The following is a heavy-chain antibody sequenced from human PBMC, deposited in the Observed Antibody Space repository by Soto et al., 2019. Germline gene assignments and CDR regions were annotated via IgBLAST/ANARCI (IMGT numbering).Heavy chain of an antibody. CDR1: GFTFSSYG. D-gene: IGHD3-3*01. CDR2: IWYDGSNK. J-gene: IGHJ4*02. CDR3: ARDPALTAYYDFWSGYPHALDY. V-gene: IGHV3-33*01. Sequence: GGSLRLSCAASGFTFSSYGMHWVRQAPGKGLEWVAVIWYDGSNKYYADSVKGRFTISRDNSKNTLYLQMNSLRAEDTAVYYCARDPALTAYYDFWSGYPHALDYWGQGTLVTVSS.